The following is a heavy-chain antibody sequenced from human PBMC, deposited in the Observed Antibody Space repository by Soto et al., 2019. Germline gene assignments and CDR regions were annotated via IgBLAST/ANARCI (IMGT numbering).Heavy chain of an antibody. J-gene: IGHJ4*02. CDR2: INPDGSTT. CDR1: EFTFSAYW. CDR3: ARVVVGAYHFDY. D-gene: IGHD1-26*01. Sequence: EVQLVESGGGLVQPGGSLRLSCAASEFTFSAYWMHWVRQAPGKGLVWVSRINPDGSTTSYADSVKGRFTISRDNAKNTVYMQVNSLRDEDTAVYYCARVVVGAYHFDYWGQGTLVTVSS. V-gene: IGHV3-74*01.